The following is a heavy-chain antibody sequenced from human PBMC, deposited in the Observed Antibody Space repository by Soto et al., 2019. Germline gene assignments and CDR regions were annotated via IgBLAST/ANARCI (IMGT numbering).Heavy chain of an antibody. CDR3: AKVTLRPYSFDY. D-gene: IGHD6-25*01. J-gene: IGHJ4*02. V-gene: IGHV3-23*01. CDR1: GFTFRNYV. CDR2: ISGSGTVT. Sequence: EVQLLDSGGGLVLPGGSLRLSCAASGFTFRNYVMNWVRQAPGKGLEWVSAISGSGTVTDYADSVKGRFTILRDNSKNTLYLQMNSLRAEDTAVYYCAKVTLRPYSFDYWGQGTLVTVSS.